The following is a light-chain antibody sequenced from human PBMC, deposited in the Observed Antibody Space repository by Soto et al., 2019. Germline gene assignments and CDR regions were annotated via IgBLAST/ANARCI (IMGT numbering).Light chain of an antibody. CDR3: LHRSNWPRYT. Sequence: EIVLTQSPAPLSLSPGERATLSCRASQSVSSSLAWYQQNPGQAPRLLIYDASNRATGIPARFSGSGSGTDFTLTISTLEPEDFALYYCLHRSNWPRYTFGEGTKREIK. J-gene: IGKJ2*01. V-gene: IGKV3-11*01. CDR1: QSVSSS. CDR2: DAS.